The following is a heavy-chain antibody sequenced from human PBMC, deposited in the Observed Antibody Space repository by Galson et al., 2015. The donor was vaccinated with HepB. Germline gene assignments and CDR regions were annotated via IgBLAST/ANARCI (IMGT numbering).Heavy chain of an antibody. D-gene: IGHD3-3*01. J-gene: IGHJ6*02. CDR3: AKGGDFWSPSTPRGGSYYYGMDV. CDR2: ISYDGSNK. V-gene: IGHV3-30*18. CDR1: GFTFSSYG. Sequence: SLRLSCAASGFTFSSYGMHWVRQAPGKGLEWVAVISYDGSNKYYADSVKGRFTISRDNSKNTLYLQMNSLRAEDTAVYYCAKGGDFWSPSTPRGGSYYYGMDVWGQGTTVTVSS.